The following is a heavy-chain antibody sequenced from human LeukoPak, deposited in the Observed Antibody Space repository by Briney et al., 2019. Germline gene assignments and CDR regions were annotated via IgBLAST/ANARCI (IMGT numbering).Heavy chain of an antibody. CDR3: ARHGGYCSGGGCYGDAFNI. CDR2: ISISSSYI. V-gene: IGHV3-21*01. CDR1: GFIFSGYT. J-gene: IGHJ3*02. Sequence: PGGSLRLSCAASGFIFSGYTMNWVRQAPGKGLEWVSSISISSSYIYYADSVKGRFTISRDNAKKSLYLQMNSLRAEDTAVYYCARHGGYCSGGGCYGDAFNIWGQGTMVTVSS. D-gene: IGHD2-15*01.